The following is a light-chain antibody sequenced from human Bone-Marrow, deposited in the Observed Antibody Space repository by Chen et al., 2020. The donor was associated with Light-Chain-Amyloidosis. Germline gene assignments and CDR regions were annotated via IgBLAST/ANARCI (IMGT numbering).Light chain of an antibody. CDR3: QSYQGSSQGV. J-gene: IGLJ3*02. V-gene: IGLV6-57*01. Sequence: NFMLPQPHSVSESPGKKVIISCTRGSVSIATNYLQWYQQRPDSSPTTVIYADDQRPSGVPDRFSGSIDRSSNSASLTISGLKTEDEADYYCQSYQGSSQGVFGGGTKLTVL. CDR2: ADD. CDR1: SVSIATNY.